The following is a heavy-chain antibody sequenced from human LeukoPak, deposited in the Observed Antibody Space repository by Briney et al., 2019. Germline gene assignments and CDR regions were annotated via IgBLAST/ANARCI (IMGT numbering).Heavy chain of an antibody. CDR1: GYTFTSYY. CDR3: ARTDGRTYYYDSSGAGTFDI. D-gene: IGHD3-22*01. Sequence: ASVKVSCKASGYTFTSYYMHWVRQAPGQGLEWMGIINPGGGSTSYAQKFQGRVTMTRDTSTSTVYMELSSLRSEDTAVYYCARTDGRTYYYDSSGAGTFDIWGQGTMVTVSS. V-gene: IGHV1-46*01. CDR2: INPGGGST. J-gene: IGHJ3*02.